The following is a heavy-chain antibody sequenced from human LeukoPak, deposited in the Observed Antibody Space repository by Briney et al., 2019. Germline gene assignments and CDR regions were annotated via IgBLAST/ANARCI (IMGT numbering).Heavy chain of an antibody. D-gene: IGHD6-13*01. CDR2: ISYDGSNK. CDR1: GFTFNTYG. J-gene: IGHJ4*02. CDR3: AKGYSKNDY. Sequence: GGSLRLSCAASGFTFNTYGMHWVRQAPGKGLEWVAVISYDGSNKYCADSVKGRFTISRDNSKNTLYLQMNSLRAEDTALYYCAKGYSKNDYWGQGTLVTVSS. V-gene: IGHV3-30*18.